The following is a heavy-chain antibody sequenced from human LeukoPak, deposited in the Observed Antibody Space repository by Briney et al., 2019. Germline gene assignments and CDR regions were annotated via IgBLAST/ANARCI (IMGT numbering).Heavy chain of an antibody. J-gene: IGHJ4*02. Sequence: ASAKVSCKASGGTFSSYAISWVRQAPGQGLEWMGGIIPIFGTANYAQKFQGRVTITADESTSTAYMELSSLRSEDTAVYYCASPEGGYSYGYVYWGQGTLVTVSS. CDR3: ASPEGGYSYGYVY. CDR1: GGTFSSYA. V-gene: IGHV1-69*13. D-gene: IGHD5-18*01. CDR2: IIPIFGTA.